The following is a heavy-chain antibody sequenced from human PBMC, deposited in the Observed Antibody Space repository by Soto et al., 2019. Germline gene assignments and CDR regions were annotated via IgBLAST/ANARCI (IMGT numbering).Heavy chain of an antibody. V-gene: IGHV2-5*02. CDR3: AHRRWKGGSFDY. D-gene: IGHD1-1*01. J-gene: IGHJ4*02. CDR1: GFSLSTSGVG. Sequence: QITLKESGPTLVKPTQTLTLTCTFSGFSLSTSGVGVGWIRQPPGKALEWLALIYWDDDKRYSPSLTSRLTIPTDTSKNQVVLTMTNMDPVDTATYYCAHRRWKGGSFDYWGQGTLVTVSS. CDR2: IYWDDDK.